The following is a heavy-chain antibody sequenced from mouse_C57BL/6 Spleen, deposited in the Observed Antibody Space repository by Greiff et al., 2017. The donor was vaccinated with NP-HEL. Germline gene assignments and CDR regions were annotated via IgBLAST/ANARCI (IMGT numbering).Heavy chain of an antibody. J-gene: IGHJ3*01. Sequence: QVQLKESGPGLVAPSQSLSITCTVSGFSLTSYGVDWVRQPPGKGLEWLGVIWGGGSTNYNSALMSRLSISKDNSKSQVFLKMNSLQTDDTAMYYCAKRSYGSEGFAYWGQGTLVTVSA. CDR3: AKRSYGSEGFAY. D-gene: IGHD1-1*01. V-gene: IGHV2-9*01. CDR1: GFSLTSYG. CDR2: IWGGGST.